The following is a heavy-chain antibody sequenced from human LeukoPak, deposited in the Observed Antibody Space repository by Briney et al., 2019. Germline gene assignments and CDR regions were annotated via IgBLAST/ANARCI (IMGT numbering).Heavy chain of an antibody. J-gene: IGHJ4*02. V-gene: IGHV4-59*01. CDR1: GGSISSYY. Sequence: SETLSLTCTVSGGSISSYYWSWIRQTPGKGLEWIGYIYNSGSTNYNPSLKSRLTISVDTSQNQFSLKLSSVTAADTAVYYCARGEYDYVWGSYHYWGQGTLVTVSS. CDR3: ARGEYDYVWGSYHY. CDR2: IYNSGST. D-gene: IGHD3-16*02.